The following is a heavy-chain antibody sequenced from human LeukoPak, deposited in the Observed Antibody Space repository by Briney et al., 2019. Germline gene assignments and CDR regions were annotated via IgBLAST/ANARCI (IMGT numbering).Heavy chain of an antibody. J-gene: IGHJ4*02. CDR2: IKQDGSEK. Sequence: GGSLRLSCAASGFTFSSYWMSWVRQAPGKGLEWVANIKQDGSEKYYVDSVKGRFTISRDNAENSLYLQMNSLRAEDTAVYYCARDRYYDSSDYPWVYWGQGTLVAVSS. D-gene: IGHD3-22*01. CDR3: ARDRYYDSSDYPWVY. CDR1: GFTFSSYW. V-gene: IGHV3-7*04.